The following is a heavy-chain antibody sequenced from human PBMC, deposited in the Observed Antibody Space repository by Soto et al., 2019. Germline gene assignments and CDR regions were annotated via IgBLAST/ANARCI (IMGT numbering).Heavy chain of an antibody. Sequence: QVQLVQSGAEVKKPGSSVKGSCKASGGTFSSYAISWVRQAPGQGLEWMGGIIPIFGTANYEQKFQGRVMITADKSPSTAYMELSRLISEDKAVYYCARDLVRFLFDFWGQGTLVTVSA. CDR2: IIPIFGTA. V-gene: IGHV1-69*06. J-gene: IGHJ4*02. CDR3: ARDLVRFLFDF. CDR1: GGTFSSYA. D-gene: IGHD3-3*01.